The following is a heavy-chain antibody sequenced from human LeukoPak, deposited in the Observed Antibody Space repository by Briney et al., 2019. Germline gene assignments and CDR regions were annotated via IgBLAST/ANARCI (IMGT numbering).Heavy chain of an antibody. D-gene: IGHD3-3*01. V-gene: IGHV1-58*02. Sequence: GASVKVSCKASGFTFTSSAMQWVRQARGQRLEWIGWIVVGSGNTNYAQKFQERVTITRDMSTSTAYMELSSLRSEDTAVYYCAAEAVAYYDFWSGYYGGMDVWGQGTTVTVSS. J-gene: IGHJ6*02. CDR3: AAEAVAYYDFWSGYYGGMDV. CDR1: GFTFTSSA. CDR2: IVVGSGNT.